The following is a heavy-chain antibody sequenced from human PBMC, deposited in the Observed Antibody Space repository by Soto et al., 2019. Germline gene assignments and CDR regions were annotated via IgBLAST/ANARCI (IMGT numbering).Heavy chain of an antibody. Sequence: QVQLVQSGAEVKKPGASVKVSCKASGYTFTSYGISWVRQAPGQGLEWMGWISAYNGNTNYAQKLQGRVTMTTDTSTSTAYMELRSLRSDDTAVYYCARDSGIAVAGAGRSYYYYGMDVWGQGTTVTVSS. CDR3: ARDSGIAVAGAGRSYYYYGMDV. V-gene: IGHV1-18*01. CDR1: GYTFTSYG. CDR2: ISAYNGNT. D-gene: IGHD6-19*01. J-gene: IGHJ6*02.